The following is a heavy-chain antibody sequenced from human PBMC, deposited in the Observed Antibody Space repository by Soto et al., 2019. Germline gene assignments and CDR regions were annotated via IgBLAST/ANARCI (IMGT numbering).Heavy chain of an antibody. Sequence: PGGSLRLSCAASGFTVSSNYMSWVRQAPGKGLEWVSVIYSGGSTYYADSVKGRFTISRDNSKNTLYLQMNSLRAEDTAVYYCARDRVAAAGTFGYWGQGTLITVSS. V-gene: IGHV3-53*01. D-gene: IGHD6-13*01. J-gene: IGHJ4*02. CDR3: ARDRVAAAGTFGY. CDR2: IYSGGST. CDR1: GFTVSSNY.